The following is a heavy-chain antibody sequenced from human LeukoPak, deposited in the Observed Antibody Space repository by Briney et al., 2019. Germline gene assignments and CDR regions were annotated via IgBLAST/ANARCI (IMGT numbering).Heavy chain of an antibody. D-gene: IGHD6-13*01. V-gene: IGHV4-34*01. CDR1: GGSFSGYY. J-gene: IGHJ4*02. Sequence: SETLPLTCAVYGGSFSGYYWSWIRQPPGKGLEWIGEINHSGSTNYNPSLKSRVSISVDSSKNQFSLKVSSVTAADTAVYYCARGSDTTAGLYWGQGTLVTVSS. CDR2: INHSGST. CDR3: ARGSDTTAGLY.